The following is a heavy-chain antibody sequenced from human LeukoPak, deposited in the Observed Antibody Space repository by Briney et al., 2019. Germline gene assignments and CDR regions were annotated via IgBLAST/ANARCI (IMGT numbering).Heavy chain of an antibody. CDR1: GYTFTSYG. CDR3: ARVSGITGTQSDY. V-gene: IGHV1-18*01. Sequence: GASVKVSCKASGYTFTSYGISWMRQAPGQGLEWMGWISAFNGNTNYAHKVQGRVTMTTDTSTSTAYMELRGLRSGDTALYYCARVSGITGTQSDYWGQGTLVTVSS. J-gene: IGHJ4*02. D-gene: IGHD1-7*01. CDR2: ISAFNGNT.